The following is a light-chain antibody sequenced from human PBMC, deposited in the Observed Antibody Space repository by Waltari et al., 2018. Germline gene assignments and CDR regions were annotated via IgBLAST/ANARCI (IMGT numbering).Light chain of an antibody. CDR2: EDS. CDR3: GTWDSSLSGAV. CDR1: SSNIGNNY. V-gene: IGLV1-51*02. Sequence: QSVLTQPPSVSAAPGQRVTISCSGGSSNIGNNYVSWYRQFPGTAPKLLIYEDSRRPSGIPGRFSGSTSGTSATLDITGLQAGDEADYYCGTWDSSLSGAVFGGGTHLTVL. J-gene: IGLJ7*01.